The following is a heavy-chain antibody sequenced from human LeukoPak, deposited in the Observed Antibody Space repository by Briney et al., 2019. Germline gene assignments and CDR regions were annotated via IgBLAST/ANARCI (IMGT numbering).Heavy chain of an antibody. V-gene: IGHV3-7*01. CDR3: ARDFGITVGGPVASPYY. Sequence: GGSLRLSCAASGFTFSSYWMSWVRQAPGKGLEWVANIKQDGSEKYYVDSVKGRFTISRDNTKNSLYLQMNTLRAEDTAVYYCARDFGITVGGPVASPYYWGQGTLVTVSS. CDR2: IKQDGSEK. CDR1: GFTFSSYW. J-gene: IGHJ4*02. D-gene: IGHD3-16*01.